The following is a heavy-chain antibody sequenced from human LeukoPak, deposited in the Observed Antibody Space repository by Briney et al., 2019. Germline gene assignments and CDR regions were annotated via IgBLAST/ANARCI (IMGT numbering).Heavy chain of an antibody. CDR1: GFTFSSYS. Sequence: SGGSLRLSCAASGFTFSSYSMNWVRQAPGKGLEWVSSISSSSSYIYYADSVKGRFTISRDSAKNSLYLQMNSLRAEDTAVYYCARDQDRSSTSCYWGMDYWGQGTLVTVSS. J-gene: IGHJ4*02. CDR3: ARDQDRSSTSCYWGMDY. CDR2: ISSSSSYI. V-gene: IGHV3-21*01. D-gene: IGHD2-2*01.